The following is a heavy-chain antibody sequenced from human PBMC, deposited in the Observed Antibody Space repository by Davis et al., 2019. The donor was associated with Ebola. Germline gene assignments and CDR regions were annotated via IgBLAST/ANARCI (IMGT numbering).Heavy chain of an antibody. CDR3: ARTSIVGTTTTASDI. J-gene: IGHJ3*02. V-gene: IGHV1-18*01. CDR1: GYTFKNSA. Sequence: AASVKVSCKASGYTFKNSAISWVRQAPGQGLEWMGWISAYNGNTAYAQILKGRVTMNTDKSTGTAYMELRSLRSDDTAWYFCARTSIVGTTTTASDIWGQGTMVTVSS. D-gene: IGHD1-26*01. CDR2: ISAYNGNT.